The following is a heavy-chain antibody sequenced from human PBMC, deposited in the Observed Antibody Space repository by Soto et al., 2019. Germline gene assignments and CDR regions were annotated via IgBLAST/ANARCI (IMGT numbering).Heavy chain of an antibody. CDR3: ARDQYYYDSSGSNYYYYYGMDV. J-gene: IGHJ6*02. V-gene: IGHV3-53*02. CDR1: GFTVSSNY. CDR2: IYSGGST. Sequence: EVQLVETGGGLIQPGGSLRLSCAASGFTVSSNYMSWVRQAPGKGLEWVSVIYSGGSTYYADSVKGRFTISRDNYKNTRYLQMNSLRAEDTAVYYCARDQYYYDSSGSNYYYYYGMDVWGQGTTVTVSS. D-gene: IGHD3-22*01.